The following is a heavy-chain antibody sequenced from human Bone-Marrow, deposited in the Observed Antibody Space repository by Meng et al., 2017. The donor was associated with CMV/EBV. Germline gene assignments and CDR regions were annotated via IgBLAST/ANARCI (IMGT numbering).Heavy chain of an antibody. CDR2: INPKSGDT. D-gene: IGHD6-19*01. Sequence: ASVKVSCKASGYTFTGYYMHWVRQAPGQGLEWMGWINPKSGDTNCAEKFQGRVTMTRDTSINTTYMEVNGLKPDDTAIYYCATDLGSGWFLGYWGQGFLVTVSS. J-gene: IGHJ4*02. CDR3: ATDLGSGWFLGY. V-gene: IGHV1-2*02. CDR1: GYTFTGYY.